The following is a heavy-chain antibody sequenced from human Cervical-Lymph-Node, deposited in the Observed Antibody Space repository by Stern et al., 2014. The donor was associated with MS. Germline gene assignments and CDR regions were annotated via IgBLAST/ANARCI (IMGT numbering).Heavy chain of an antibody. CDR3: ARQFCGVDCYPGDD. CDR1: GGSISSGDYY. CDR2: ISYSGYT. V-gene: IGHV4-31*03. J-gene: IGHJ4*02. D-gene: IGHD2-21*02. Sequence: QLQLQESGPGLVKPSQTLSLTCTVSGGSISSGDYYWTWIRQHPGKGLEWIGYISYSGYTNYNPSLKSRLIISMDTSTNQFSLRLSSVTAADTALYYCARQFCGVDCYPGDDWGQGTLVTVSS.